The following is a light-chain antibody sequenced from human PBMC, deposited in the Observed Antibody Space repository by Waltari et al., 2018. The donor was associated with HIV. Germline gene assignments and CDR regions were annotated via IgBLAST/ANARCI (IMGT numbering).Light chain of an antibody. CDR2: SNN. Sequence: QSVLTQPSSASGTPGQRVTIPCSGSRSNIGSNTVSWYQQLPGTAPKLFIYSNNQRPSGVPDRFSGSNSGTSASLAISGLQSEDEADYYCAAWDDSLNGWVFGGGTKLTVV. V-gene: IGLV1-44*01. CDR1: RSNIGSNT. J-gene: IGLJ3*02. CDR3: AAWDDSLNGWV.